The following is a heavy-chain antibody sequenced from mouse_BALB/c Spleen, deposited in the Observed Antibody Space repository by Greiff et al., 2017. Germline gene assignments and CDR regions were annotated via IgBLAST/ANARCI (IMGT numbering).Heavy chain of an antibody. D-gene: IGHD2-12*01. CDR2: INPNNGGT. CDR1: GYTFTDYN. V-gene: IGHV1-18*01. J-gene: IGHJ3*01. CDR3: ARRDRYDHLAY. Sequence: VQLQQPGPELVKPGASVKIPCKASGYTFTDYNMDWVKQSHGKSLEWIGDINPNNGGTIYNQKFKGKATLTVDKSSSTAYMELRSLTSEDTAVYYCARRDRYDHLAYWGQGTLVTVSA.